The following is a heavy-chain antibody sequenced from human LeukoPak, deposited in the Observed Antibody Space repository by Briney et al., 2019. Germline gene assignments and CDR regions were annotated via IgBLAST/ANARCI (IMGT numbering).Heavy chain of an antibody. CDR2: ISGSGGST. CDR3: AKVGSSWYSYYYYGMDV. J-gene: IGHJ6*02. D-gene: IGHD6-13*01. V-gene: IGHV3-23*01. Sequence: GGSLRLSCAASGFTFSSYAMSWVRQAPGKGLEWVSAISGSGGSTYYADSVKGRFTISRENSKNTLYLQMNSLRAEDTAVYYCAKVGSSWYSYYYYGMDVWGQGTTVTVSS. CDR1: GFTFSSYA.